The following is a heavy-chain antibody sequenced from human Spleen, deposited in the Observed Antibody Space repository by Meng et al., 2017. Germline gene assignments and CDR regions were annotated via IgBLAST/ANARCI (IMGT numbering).Heavy chain of an antibody. J-gene: IGHJ5*02. Sequence: GESLKISCAASGFTFSSYSMNWVRQAPGKGLEWVSSISINSTYIYYADSVKGRFTISRDNAKNSLYLQMNSLRAEDTAVYYCARDSSLILGWFDPWGQGTLVTVSS. CDR1: GFTFSSYS. CDR2: ISINSTYI. V-gene: IGHV3-21*01. D-gene: IGHD2-2*01. CDR3: ARDSSLILGWFDP.